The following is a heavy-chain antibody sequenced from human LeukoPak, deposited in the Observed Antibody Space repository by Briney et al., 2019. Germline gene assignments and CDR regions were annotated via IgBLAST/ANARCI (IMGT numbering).Heavy chain of an antibody. CDR3: AKDVGYCSGGSCRDY. CDR1: GFTFSSYG. J-gene: IGHJ4*02. V-gene: IGHV3-30*18. CDR2: ISYDGSNK. D-gene: IGHD2-15*01. Sequence: GGSLGLSCAASGFTFSSYGMHWVRQAPGKGLEWVAVISYDGSNKYYADSVKGRFTISRDNSKNTLYLQMNSLRAEDTAVYYCAKDVGYCSGGSCRDYWGQGTLVTVSS.